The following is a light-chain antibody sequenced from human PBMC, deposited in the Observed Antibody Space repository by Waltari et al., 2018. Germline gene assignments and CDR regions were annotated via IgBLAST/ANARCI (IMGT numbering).Light chain of an antibody. CDR3: QQYESYPLT. CDR2: NAS. Sequence: DIQMTQSPSTLSASVGDRVTITCRASQRIGGWLAWYQQKPGKAPNLLIFNASYLESGVSSRFSGSGSGTDFTLTISRLQPADFATYYCQQYESYPLTFGQGTKLEI. J-gene: IGKJ2*01. V-gene: IGKV1-5*03. CDR1: QRIGGW.